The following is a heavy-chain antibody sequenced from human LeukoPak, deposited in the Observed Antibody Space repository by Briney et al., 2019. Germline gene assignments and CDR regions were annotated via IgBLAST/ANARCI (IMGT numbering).Heavy chain of an antibody. Sequence: ASVKVSCKASGYTFTSYGISWVRQAPGQGLEWMGWISAYNGNTNYAQKFQGRVTMTRDTSISTAYMELSRLRSDDTAVYYCARALIIVRELLDYWGQGTLVTVSS. D-gene: IGHD1-26*01. J-gene: IGHJ4*02. CDR2: ISAYNGNT. CDR3: ARALIIVRELLDY. V-gene: IGHV1-18*01. CDR1: GYTFTSYG.